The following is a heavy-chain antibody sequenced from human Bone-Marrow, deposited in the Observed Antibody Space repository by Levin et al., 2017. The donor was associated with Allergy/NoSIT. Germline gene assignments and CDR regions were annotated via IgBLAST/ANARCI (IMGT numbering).Heavy chain of an antibody. V-gene: IGHV1-69*13. CDR3: ASGPSEEDVELPAASHY. CDR1: GGTFSTHE. CDR2: IMPIFGTS. Sequence: GASVKVSCKASGGTFSTHEIIWVRQAPGQGLEWMGWIMPIFGTSNYAQKFQGRVTITADDSTSTTYMELSSLRSDDTAVYFCASGPSEEDVELPAASHYWGQGTLVTVS. J-gene: IGHJ4*02. D-gene: IGHD2-2*01.